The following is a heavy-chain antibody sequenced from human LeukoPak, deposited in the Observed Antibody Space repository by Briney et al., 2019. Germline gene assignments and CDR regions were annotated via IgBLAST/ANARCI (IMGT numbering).Heavy chain of an antibody. CDR2: INPNSGGT. V-gene: IGHV1-2*02. CDR1: GYTFTGYY. Sequence: VASVKVSCKASGYTFTGYYMHWVRQAPGQGLEWMGWINPNSGGTNYAQRFRGRVTLTRDTSVTTAYMELNRLESDDTAIYYCARTDNKYDSRLPFNWGQGTQIIVSS. J-gene: IGHJ4*02. D-gene: IGHD3-22*01. CDR3: ARTDNKYDSRLPFN.